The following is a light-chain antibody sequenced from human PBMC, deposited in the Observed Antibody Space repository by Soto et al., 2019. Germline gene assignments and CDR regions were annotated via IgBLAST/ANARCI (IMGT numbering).Light chain of an antibody. CDR2: DVS. Sequence: ETVLTQSPATLSVSPGERVTLSCRASETVSTNLAWYQQRPGQAPRLLIYDVSTEATGIPARFSGRRSGTEFTLTISSLQSEDFGVYYCQQYNSWPQTFGQGTKV. CDR3: QQYNSWPQT. CDR1: ETVSTN. V-gene: IGKV3-15*01. J-gene: IGKJ1*01.